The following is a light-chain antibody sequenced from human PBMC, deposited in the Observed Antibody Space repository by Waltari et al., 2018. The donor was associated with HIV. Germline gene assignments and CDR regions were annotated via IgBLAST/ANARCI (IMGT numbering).Light chain of an antibody. Sequence: QSALTQPASVSGSPGQSITISCTGTSSDVGGYNYVSWYQQHPGKAPKLMIYDVSNRPAWVSKRFSGSKSGNTASLTISGLQAEDEADYYCSSYTSSNTLPYVFGTGTKVTVL. CDR2: DVS. V-gene: IGLV2-14*03. J-gene: IGLJ1*01. CDR3: SSYTSSNTLPYV. CDR1: SSDVGGYNY.